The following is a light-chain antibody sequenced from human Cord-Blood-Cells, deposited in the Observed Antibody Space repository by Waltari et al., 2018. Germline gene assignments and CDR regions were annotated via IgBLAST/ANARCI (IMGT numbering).Light chain of an antibody. CDR1: SSDVGGYNH. Sequence: QSALTQPASVSGSPGQSITISCTGTSSDVGGYNHVSWYQQHPDKAPKLMIYDVSKRPSGVSNRFSGSKSGNTASLTISGLQAEDEADYYCSSYTSSSTWVFGGGTKLTVL. J-gene: IGLJ3*02. CDR2: DVS. CDR3: SSYTSSSTWV. V-gene: IGLV2-14*01.